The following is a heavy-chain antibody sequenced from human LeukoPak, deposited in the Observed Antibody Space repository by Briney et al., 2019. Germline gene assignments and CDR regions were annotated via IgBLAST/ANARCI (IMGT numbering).Heavy chain of an antibody. V-gene: IGHV3-30*14. CDR1: GFAFSNFA. Sequence: GRSLRLSCAAPGFAFSNFAMHWVRQAPGKGLEWVAVVSYEGTIKYYTDSAKGRFTISRDNSGNIISLQMNNLTTEDTAIYYCAREKFDSWGQGALVTVSP. CDR3: AREKFDS. CDR2: VSYEGTIK. J-gene: IGHJ5*01.